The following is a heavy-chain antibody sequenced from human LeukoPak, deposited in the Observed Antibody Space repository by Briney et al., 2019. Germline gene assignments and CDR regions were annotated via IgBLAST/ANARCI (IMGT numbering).Heavy chain of an antibody. J-gene: IGHJ3*02. V-gene: IGHV3-30*15. Sequence: GGSLRLSCAVSGFTFSAYAMHWVRQAPGKGLEGVAVISYDGSNKYYADSVKGRFTISGDKSKDTLFLQMSSLRPEDTAVYYCARGPGPIAGAKNPFDIWGQGTMVTVSS. CDR3: ARGPGPIAGAKNPFDI. CDR1: GFTFSAYA. CDR2: ISYDGSNK. D-gene: IGHD1-26*01.